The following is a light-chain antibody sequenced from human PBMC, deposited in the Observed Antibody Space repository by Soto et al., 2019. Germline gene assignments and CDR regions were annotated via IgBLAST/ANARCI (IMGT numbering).Light chain of an antibody. Sequence: EVVMTQSPATLSVSPGERVTLSCRSSQSVADNLAWFQQKPGQGPRLLIYGASTRATGIQARFSGSGSETDFTLTISSLRSEDSAVYHCKQYNNWPITFGQGTRLEIK. V-gene: IGKV3-15*01. CDR2: GAS. J-gene: IGKJ5*01. CDR1: QSVADN. CDR3: KQYNNWPIT.